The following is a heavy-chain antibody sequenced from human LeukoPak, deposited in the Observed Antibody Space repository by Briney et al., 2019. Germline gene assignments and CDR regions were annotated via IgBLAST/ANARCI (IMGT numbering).Heavy chain of an antibody. CDR1: GFTFSNYA. V-gene: IGHV3-30*02. J-gene: IGHJ4*02. Sequence: GGSLRLSCAASGFTFSNYAMHWVRQAPGKGLEWLAYIRYDGSSKYYADFVKGRFTISRDYSKNTLYLHMNSLRAEDTAVYYCARILDSAWGELGYWGQGTLVTVSS. CDR3: ARILDSAWGELGY. CDR2: IRYDGSSK. D-gene: IGHD6-19*01.